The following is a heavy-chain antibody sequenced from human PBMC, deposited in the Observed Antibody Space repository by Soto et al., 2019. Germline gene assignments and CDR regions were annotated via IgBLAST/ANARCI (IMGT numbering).Heavy chain of an antibody. CDR1: GFTFSNYD. V-gene: IGHV3-30*18. CDR2: ISNDGSNK. J-gene: IGHJ6*02. Sequence: QVQLVESGGGVVHPGTSLRLSCVASGFTFSNYDMYWVRQAPGKGLQWVALISNDGSNKYYSDSVQGRFTISRDNSKNTLYGQMNSLRVEDTAVYYCAKGEDPNSYTAIDVWGLGTTVTVSS. CDR3: AKGEDPNSYTAIDV. D-gene: IGHD1-26*01.